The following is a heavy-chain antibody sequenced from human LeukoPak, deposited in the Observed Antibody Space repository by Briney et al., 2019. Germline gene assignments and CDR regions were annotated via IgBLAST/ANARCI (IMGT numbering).Heavy chain of an antibody. J-gene: IGHJ4*02. V-gene: IGHV4-59*05. CDR1: GGSITNYY. CDR3: VSPRGFSYGYFDY. Sequence: SETLSLTCTVSGGSITNYYWTWIRQPPGKGLEWIGSIYYSKNTYYNPSLKSRVTISADTSKNQFSLTLGSVSATDTAVYYCVSPRGFSYGYFDYWGQGTLVTVS. D-gene: IGHD5-18*01. CDR2: IYYSKNT.